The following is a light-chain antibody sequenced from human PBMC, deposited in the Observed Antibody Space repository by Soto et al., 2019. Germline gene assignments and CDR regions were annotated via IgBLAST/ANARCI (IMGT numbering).Light chain of an antibody. Sequence: EVVMTLSSASLSVSTGESATLSCMASWSVGVDLAWYQQKPGQAPRLLIYGASTRATGLPTRFSGSGSGTDFTLTINSLQSEDSAVYYCQQYNDGPPVTVGGGTKVDIK. J-gene: IGKJ4*01. CDR2: GAS. CDR1: WSVGVD. CDR3: QQYNDGPPVT. V-gene: IGKV3-15*01.